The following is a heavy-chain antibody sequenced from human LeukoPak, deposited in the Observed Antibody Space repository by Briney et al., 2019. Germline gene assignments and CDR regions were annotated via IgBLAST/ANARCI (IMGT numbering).Heavy chain of an antibody. CDR1: GFTFSSYG. V-gene: IGHV3-33*01. D-gene: IGHD2-2*01. CDR2: IWYDGSNK. Sequence: GGSLRLSCAASGFTFSSYGMHWVRQAPGKGLEWVAVIWYDGSNKYYADSVKGRFTISRDNAKNSLYLQMNSLRAEDTAVYYCARDYIVVVPAASVGAFDIWGQGTMVTVSS. CDR3: ARDYIVVVPAASVGAFDI. J-gene: IGHJ3*02.